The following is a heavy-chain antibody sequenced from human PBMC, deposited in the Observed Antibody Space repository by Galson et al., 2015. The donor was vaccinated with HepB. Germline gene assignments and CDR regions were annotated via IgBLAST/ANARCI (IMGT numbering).Heavy chain of an antibody. CDR1: GFTFSNYA. J-gene: IGHJ2*01. Sequence: SLRLSCAASGFTFSNYAMSWVRQAPGKGLEWVSGISSSGGSTYYADSVNGRFTISRDNSKNTLYVQMNSLRAEDTAVYYCAKDARGSWRSTYYYFDVWGRGTLVTVSS. D-gene: IGHD3-16*01. CDR2: ISSSGGST. CDR3: AKDARGSWRSTYYYFDV. V-gene: IGHV3-23*01.